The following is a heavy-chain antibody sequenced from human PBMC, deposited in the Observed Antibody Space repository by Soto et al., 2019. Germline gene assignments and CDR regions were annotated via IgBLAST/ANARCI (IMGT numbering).Heavy chain of an antibody. V-gene: IGHV3-48*01. CDR3: ARHPERIAQIGWFDP. J-gene: IGHJ5*02. D-gene: IGHD6-13*01. CDR1: GFTFSNYA. Sequence: GGSLRLSCVASGFTFSNYAMSWVRQAPGKGLEWVSAISSSSSTIYYADSVKGRFTISRDNAKNSLYLQMNSLRAEDTAVYYCARHPERIAQIGWFDPWGQGTLVTVSS. CDR2: ISSSSSTI.